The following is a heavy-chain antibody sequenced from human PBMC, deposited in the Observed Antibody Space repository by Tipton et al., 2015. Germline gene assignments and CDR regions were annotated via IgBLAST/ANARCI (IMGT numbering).Heavy chain of an antibody. J-gene: IGHJ5*02. CDR1: GGSLSHYY. Sequence: LRLSCTVSGGSLSHYYWNWIRQPAGKGLEWIGRIYSSGNTNYNPSLESRVTISVDTSKNQFSLKLSSVTAADTALYYCARFNCGGDCYSYRGWFDPWGQGTLVTVSS. CDR2: IYSSGNT. CDR3: ARFNCGGDCYSYRGWFDP. D-gene: IGHD2-21*02. V-gene: IGHV4-4*07.